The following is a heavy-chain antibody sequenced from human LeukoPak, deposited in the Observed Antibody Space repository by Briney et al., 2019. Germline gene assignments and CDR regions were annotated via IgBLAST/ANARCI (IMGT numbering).Heavy chain of an antibody. CDR3: ARGYSYGYGFDP. CDR2: ISAYNGNT. CDR1: GYTFTNYA. J-gene: IGHJ5*02. Sequence: ASVKVSCKASGYTFTNYAVNWVRQAPGQGLEWMGWISAYNGNTNYAQKLQGRVTMTTDTSTSTAYMELRSLRSDDTAVYYCARGYSYGYGFDPWGQGTLVTVSS. D-gene: IGHD5-18*01. V-gene: IGHV1-18*01.